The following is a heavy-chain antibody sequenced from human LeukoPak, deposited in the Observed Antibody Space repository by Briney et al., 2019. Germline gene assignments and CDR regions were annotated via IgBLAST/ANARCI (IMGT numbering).Heavy chain of an antibody. D-gene: IGHD5-18*01. CDR2: IWYDGTNK. V-gene: IGHV3-33*01. J-gene: IGHJ4*02. Sequence: GGSLRLSCAASGFSFSSYGMHWVRQAPGKGLGRVAVIWYDGTNKYYADSVKGRFTISRDNSKNTLYLQMNSLRAEDTAVYYCARDQRGFSYSKYYFDYWGQGTLVTVSS. CDR1: GFSFSSYG. CDR3: ARDQRGFSYSKYYFDY.